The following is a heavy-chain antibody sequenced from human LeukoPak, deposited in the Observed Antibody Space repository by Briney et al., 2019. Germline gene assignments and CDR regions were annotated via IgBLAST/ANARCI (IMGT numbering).Heavy chain of an antibody. CDR2: INHSGST. CDR3: ATGSRLFDY. V-gene: IGHV4-34*01. D-gene: IGHD3-10*01. CDR1: GGSISSYY. J-gene: IGHJ4*02. Sequence: PSETLSLTCTVSGGSISSYYWSWIRQPPGKGLEWIGEINHSGSTNYNPSLKSRVTISVDTSKNQFSLKLSSVTAADTAVYYCATGSRLFDYWGQGTLVTVSS.